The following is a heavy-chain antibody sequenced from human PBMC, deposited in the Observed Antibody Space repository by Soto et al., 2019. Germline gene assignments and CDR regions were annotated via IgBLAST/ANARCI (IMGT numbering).Heavy chain of an antibody. V-gene: IGHV1-69*04. CDR1: GGTFSSYT. D-gene: IGHD3-10*01. J-gene: IGHJ4*02. Sequence: SVKVSCKASGGTFSSYTISWVRQAPGQGLEWMGRIIPILGIANYAQKFQGRVTITADKSTSTAYMELSSLRSEDTAVYYCARDTRGNYYGSGKTYYFDYWGQGTLVTVSS. CDR2: IIPILGIA. CDR3: ARDTRGNYYGSGKTYYFDY.